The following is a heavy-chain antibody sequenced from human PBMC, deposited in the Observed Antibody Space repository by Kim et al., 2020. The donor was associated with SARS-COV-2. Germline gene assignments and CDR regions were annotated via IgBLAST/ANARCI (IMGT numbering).Heavy chain of an antibody. V-gene: IGHV3-30*18. CDR3: AKDLQYYDILTGLLDY. Sequence: GGSLRLSCAASGFTFSSYGMHWVRQAPGKGLEWVAVISYDGSNKYYADSVKGRFTISRDNSKNTLYLQMNSLRAEDTAVYYCAKDLQYYDILTGLLDYWGQGTLVTVSS. CDR2: ISYDGSNK. J-gene: IGHJ4*02. D-gene: IGHD3-9*01. CDR1: GFTFSSYG.